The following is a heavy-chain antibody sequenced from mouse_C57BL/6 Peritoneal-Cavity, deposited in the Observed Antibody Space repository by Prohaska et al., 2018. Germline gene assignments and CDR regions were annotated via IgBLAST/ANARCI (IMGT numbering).Heavy chain of an antibody. CDR3: AREYDYDGTWFAY. D-gene: IGHD2-4*01. Sequence: QVQLQQSGPELVKPGASVKISCKASGYTFTAYYINCVKQRPGVGLECIGWIFTGSGSTYMNEKFKGQATITVDKSSSTAYLLLSSLTTEDSAVYFCAREYDYDGTWFAYWGQGTLVTVSA. CDR2: IFTGSGST. CDR1: GYTFTAYY. J-gene: IGHJ3*01. V-gene: IGHV1-75*01.